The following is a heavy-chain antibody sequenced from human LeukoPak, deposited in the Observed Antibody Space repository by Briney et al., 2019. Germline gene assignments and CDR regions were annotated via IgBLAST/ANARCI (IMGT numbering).Heavy chain of an antibody. Sequence: ASVKVSCKASGYTFTSYGISWVRQAPGQGLEWMGWISAYNGNTNYAHKLQGRVTMTTDTSTSTAYMELRSLRSDDTAVYYCARDYDSSGWSLYGMDVWGQGTTVTVSS. D-gene: IGHD3-22*01. CDR1: GYTFTSYG. J-gene: IGHJ6*02. CDR3: ARDYDSSGWSLYGMDV. V-gene: IGHV1-18*01. CDR2: ISAYNGNT.